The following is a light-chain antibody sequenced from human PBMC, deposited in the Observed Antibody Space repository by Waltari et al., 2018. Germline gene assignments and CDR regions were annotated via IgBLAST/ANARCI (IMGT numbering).Light chain of an antibody. CDR3: QQLNSYPLT. CDR2: SAS. J-gene: IGKJ4*01. CDR1: QDVNNNC. V-gene: IGKV3-20*01. Sequence: EIVVTQSPGTLSLSPGERATLSCRASQDVNNNCLAWYQQKPGQAPRLLIYSASSRIPGIPDRFTGSGSGTEFSLTISSLQPEDFATYYCQQLNSYPLTFGGGTKVEIK.